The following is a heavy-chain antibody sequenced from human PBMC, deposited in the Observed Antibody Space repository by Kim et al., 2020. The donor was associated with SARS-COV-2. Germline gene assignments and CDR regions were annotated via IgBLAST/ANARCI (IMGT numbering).Heavy chain of an antibody. D-gene: IGHD2-15*01. CDR2: IYPGDSDT. Sequence: GESLKISCKGSGYSFTSYWIGWVRQMPGKGLEWMGIIYPGDSDTRYSPSFQGQVTISADKSISTAYLQWSSLKASDTAMYYCARSVAATLVGNWFDPWGQRTLVTDSS. V-gene: IGHV5-51*01. CDR1: GYSFTSYW. CDR3: ARSVAATLVGNWFDP. J-gene: IGHJ5*02.